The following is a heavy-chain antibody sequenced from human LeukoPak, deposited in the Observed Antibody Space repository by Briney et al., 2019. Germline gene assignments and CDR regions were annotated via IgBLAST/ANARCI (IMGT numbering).Heavy chain of an antibody. CDR3: AREAAALDY. J-gene: IGHJ4*02. CDR2: ISAYNGNT. D-gene: IGHD6-13*01. V-gene: IGHV1-18*01. CDR1: GYIFTSYG. Sequence: ASVKDSCKASGYIFTSYGISWVRQPPAQELAWMGWISAYNGNTNYAQKLQGRVTMTTDTSTSTAYMELRSLRSDDTAVYYCAREAAALDYWGQGTLVTVSS.